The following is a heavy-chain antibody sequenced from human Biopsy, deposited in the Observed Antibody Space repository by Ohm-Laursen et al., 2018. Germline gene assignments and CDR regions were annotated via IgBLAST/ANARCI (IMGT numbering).Heavy chain of an antibody. CDR2: IFYSANT. D-gene: IGHD5-12*01. J-gene: IGHJ4*02. V-gene: IGHV4-31*03. Sequence: PSDTLSLTCTVSGVSINGGRYYWNWIRHHPGKGLEWIGNIFYSANTYYNPSPKSRVTISVDTSKYQFSLKLSSVTAADTAVYYCARLGSGDYFPAYSDFWGQGTLVTVSS. CDR1: GVSINGGRYY. CDR3: ARLGSGDYFPAYSDF.